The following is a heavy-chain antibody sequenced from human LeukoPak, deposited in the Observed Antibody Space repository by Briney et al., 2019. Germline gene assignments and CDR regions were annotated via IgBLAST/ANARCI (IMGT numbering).Heavy chain of an antibody. Sequence: ESGPTLVNPTQTLTLTCTFSGFSLSISGMCVSWIRQPPGKALEWLALIDWDDDKYYSTSLKTRLTISKDTSKNQVVLTMTNMDPVDTATYYCARIRGYSSGWYEDYWGQGTLVTVSS. J-gene: IGHJ4*02. D-gene: IGHD6-19*01. V-gene: IGHV2-70*01. CDR1: GFSLSISGMC. CDR3: ARIRGYSSGWYEDY. CDR2: IDWDDDK.